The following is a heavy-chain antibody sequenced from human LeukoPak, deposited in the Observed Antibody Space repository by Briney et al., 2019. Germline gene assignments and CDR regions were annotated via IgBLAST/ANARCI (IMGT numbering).Heavy chain of an antibody. Sequence: ASVKVSCKASGYTFTSYAMNWVRQAPGQGLEWMGWINTNTGNPTYAQGFTGRFVFSLDTSVSTAYLQISSLKAEDTAVYYCARDGLHNYYDSSGYWFDPWGQGTLVTFSS. CDR2: INTNTGNP. V-gene: IGHV7-4-1*02. CDR1: GYTFTSYA. D-gene: IGHD3-22*01. J-gene: IGHJ5*02. CDR3: ARDGLHNYYDSSGYWFDP.